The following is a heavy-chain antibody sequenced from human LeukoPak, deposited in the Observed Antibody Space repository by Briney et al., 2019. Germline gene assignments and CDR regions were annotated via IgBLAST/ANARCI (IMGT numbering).Heavy chain of an antibody. CDR1: GGSISSGNYY. J-gene: IGHJ4*02. V-gene: IGHV4-61*02. CDR2: IFSSGNT. Sequence: SETLSLTCAVSGGSISSGNYYWSWLRQPAGKGLEWIGRIFSSGNTNYNPSLKSRVTISVDTSKNQFSLRLRSVTAADTAVYYCARYLGQKYYFDSWGQGTLVTVSS. CDR3: ARYLGQKYYFDS.